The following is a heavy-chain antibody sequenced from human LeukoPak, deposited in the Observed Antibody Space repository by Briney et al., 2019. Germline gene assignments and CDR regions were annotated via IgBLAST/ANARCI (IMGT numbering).Heavy chain of an antibody. CDR3: ARQKGAYYYDSSGYGAFDI. CDR1: GYSFTSYW. Sequence: GESLKISCKGSGYSFTSYWIGWVRQMPGKGLEWMGIIYPGDSDTRYSPSFQGQVTISADKSISTAYPQWSSLKASDTAMYYCARQKGAYYYDSSGYGAFDIWGQGTMVTVSS. J-gene: IGHJ3*02. CDR2: IYPGDSDT. D-gene: IGHD3-22*01. V-gene: IGHV5-51*01.